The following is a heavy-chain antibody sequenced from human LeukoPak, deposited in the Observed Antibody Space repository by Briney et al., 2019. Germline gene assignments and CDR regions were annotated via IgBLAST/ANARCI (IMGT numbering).Heavy chain of an antibody. D-gene: IGHD3-10*01. CDR2: IYYSGST. Sequence: SETLSLTCTVSGGSVSSGSYYWSWIRQPPGKGLEWIGYIYYSGSTNYNPSLKSRVTISVDTSKNQFSLKLSSVTAADTAVYYCARVQAGLLWFGELPDYYYYGMDVWGQGTTVTVSS. CDR3: ARVQAGLLWFGELPDYYYYGMDV. J-gene: IGHJ6*02. CDR1: GGSVSSGSYY. V-gene: IGHV4-61*01.